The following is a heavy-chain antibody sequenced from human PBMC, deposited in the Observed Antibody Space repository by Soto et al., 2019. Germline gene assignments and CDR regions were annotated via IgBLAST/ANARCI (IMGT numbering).Heavy chain of an antibody. V-gene: IGHV3-23*01. D-gene: IGHD3-22*01. CDR3: AKGVVIGYYYYYMDV. J-gene: IGHJ6*03. Sequence: EVQLLESGGGLVQPGGSLRLSCAASGFTFSSYAMSWVRQAPGKGLEWVSAISGSGGSTYYADSVKGRFTISRDNSKNTLYMQMNSLRAEDTAVYYCAKGVVIGYYYYYMDVWGKGTTVTVSS. CDR2: ISGSGGST. CDR1: GFTFSSYA.